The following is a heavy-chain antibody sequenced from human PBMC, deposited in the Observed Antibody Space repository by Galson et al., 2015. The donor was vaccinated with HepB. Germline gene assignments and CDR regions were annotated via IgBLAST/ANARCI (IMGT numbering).Heavy chain of an antibody. CDR1: GFTFSSYA. CDR3: ARGHYYDSSGYYWGGTIFDY. V-gene: IGHV3-30-3*01. Sequence: SLRLSCAASGFTFSSYAMHWVRQAPGKGLEWVAVISYDGSNKYYADSVKGRFTISRDNSKNTLYLQMNSLRAEDTAVYYCARGHYYDSSGYYWGGTIFDYWGQGTLVTVSS. CDR2: ISYDGSNK. D-gene: IGHD3-22*01. J-gene: IGHJ4*02.